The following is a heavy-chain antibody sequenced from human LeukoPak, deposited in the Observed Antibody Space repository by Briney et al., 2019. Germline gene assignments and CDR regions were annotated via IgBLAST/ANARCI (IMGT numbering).Heavy chain of an antibody. J-gene: IGHJ6*03. CDR1: GYTFTGYY. Sequence: ASVKVSCKASGYTFTGYYMHWVRQAPGQGLEWMGWINPNSGGTNYAQKFQGRVTMTRDTSISTACMELSRLRSDDTAVYYCARGGLPLYLYYMDVWGKGTTVTISS. CDR3: ARGGLPLYLYYMDV. D-gene: IGHD2-15*01. V-gene: IGHV1-2*02. CDR2: INPNSGGT.